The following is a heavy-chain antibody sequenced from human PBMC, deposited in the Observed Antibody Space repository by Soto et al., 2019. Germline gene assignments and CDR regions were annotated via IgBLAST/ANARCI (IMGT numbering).Heavy chain of an antibody. D-gene: IGHD2-15*01. J-gene: IGHJ6*02. CDR1: GFTFSDYG. CDR2: LWFDGSNE. Sequence: QVQLVESGGGVVQPGWSLRLSCAASGFTFSDYGMHWVRQAPGEGLQWVAVLWFDGSNEHYADSVKGRFTISRDNSKNTLYLQMYSLRAGDTAVYYCARGSLYCSSTSCSYGMDVWGQGTPVTVSS. CDR3: ARGSLYCSSTSCSYGMDV. V-gene: IGHV3-33*01.